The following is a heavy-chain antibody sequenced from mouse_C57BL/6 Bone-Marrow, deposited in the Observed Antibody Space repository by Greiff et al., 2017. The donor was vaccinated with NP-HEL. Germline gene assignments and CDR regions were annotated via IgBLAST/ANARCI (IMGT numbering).Heavy chain of an antibody. J-gene: IGHJ3*01. CDR3: ATQQLLFAY. D-gene: IGHD4-1*02. CDR1: GFSLTSYG. Sequence: QVHVKQSGPGLVQPSQSLSITCTVSGFSLTSYGVHWVRQSPGKGLEWLGVIWSGGSTDYNAAFISRLSISKDNSKSQVFFKMNSLQAEDTAIYYCATQQLLFAYWGQGTLVTVSA. CDR2: IWSGGST. V-gene: IGHV2-2*01.